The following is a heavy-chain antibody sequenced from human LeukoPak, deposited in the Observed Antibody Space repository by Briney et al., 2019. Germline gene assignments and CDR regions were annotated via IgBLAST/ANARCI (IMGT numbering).Heavy chain of an antibody. D-gene: IGHD4-23*01. CDR3: ARVKDGGNSPYFDY. J-gene: IGHJ4*02. CDR1: GGSISSGDYY. CDR2: IYYSGST. Sequence: SETLSLTCTVSGGSISSGDYYWSWIRQPPGKGLEWIGYIYYSGSTYYNPSLKSRVTISVDTSKNQFSLKLSSVTAADTAVYYCARVKDGGNSPYFDYWGQGTLVAVSS. V-gene: IGHV4-30-4*08.